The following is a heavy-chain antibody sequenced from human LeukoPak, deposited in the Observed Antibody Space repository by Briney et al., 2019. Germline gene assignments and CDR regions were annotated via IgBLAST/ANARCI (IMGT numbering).Heavy chain of an antibody. J-gene: IGHJ4*02. D-gene: IGHD6-6*01. V-gene: IGHV3-33*01. CDR2: IWYDGSNK. CDR1: GFTFNNYG. CDR3: ARDRGIAALSLDY. Sequence: GGSLRLSCAASGFTFNNYGMHWVRQAPGKGLEWVAVIWYDGSNKYYADSVKGRFTISRDNSKNTLYLQMNSLRAEDTAVYYCARDRGIAALSLDYWGQGTLVTVSS.